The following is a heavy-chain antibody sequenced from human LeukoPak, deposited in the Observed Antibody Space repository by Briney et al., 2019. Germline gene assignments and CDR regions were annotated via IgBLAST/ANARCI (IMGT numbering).Heavy chain of an antibody. CDR3: ARSVGNDNFDT. CDR2: ISSSSSYI. D-gene: IGHD5-12*01. V-gene: IGHV3-21*01. J-gene: IGHJ4*02. CDR1: GFTFSSYS. Sequence: GGSLRLSCAASGFTFSSYSMNWVRQAPGKGLEWVSSISSSSSYIYYADSVKGRFTISRDNAKNSLYLKMNSLRAEDTAVYYGARSVGNDNFDTGAREPWSPSPQ.